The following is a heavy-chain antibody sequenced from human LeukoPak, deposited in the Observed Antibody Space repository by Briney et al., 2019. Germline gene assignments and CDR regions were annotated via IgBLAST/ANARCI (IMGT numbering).Heavy chain of an antibody. CDR3: ARDGDSGSYFDY. CDR2: IYYSGST. J-gene: IGHJ4*02. V-gene: IGHV4-59*01. Sequence: PSETLFLTCTVSGGSISYYWSWIRQPPGKGLEWIGYIYYSGSTNYNPSLKSRVTISVDTSKNQFSLKLSSVTAADTAVYYCARDGDSGSYFDYWGQGTLVTVSS. CDR1: GGSISYY. D-gene: IGHD3-10*01.